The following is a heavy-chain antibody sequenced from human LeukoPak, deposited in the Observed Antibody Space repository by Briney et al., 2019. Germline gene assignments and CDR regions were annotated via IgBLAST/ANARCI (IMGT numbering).Heavy chain of an antibody. J-gene: IGHJ5*02. CDR1: GYTFTGYY. V-gene: IGHV1-2*02. Sequence: GASVKVSCKASGYTFTGYYVHWVQQAPGQGLEWMGWINPNSGGTNYAQKFQGRVTMTRDTSISTAYMELSRLRSDDTAVYYCARDLDIAAAGTVWFDPWGQGTLVTVSS. CDR2: INPNSGGT. CDR3: ARDLDIAAAGTVWFDP. D-gene: IGHD6-13*01.